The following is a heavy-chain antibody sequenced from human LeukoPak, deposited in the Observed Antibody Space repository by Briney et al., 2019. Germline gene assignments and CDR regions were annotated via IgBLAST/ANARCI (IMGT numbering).Heavy chain of an antibody. J-gene: IGHJ3*01. CDR2: IWSDENKK. V-gene: IGHV3-33*01. CDR1: GFTFSSYG. D-gene: IGHD4-23*01. Sequence: GGSLRLSCAASGFTFSSYGMHWVRQAPGKGLEWVAVIWSDENKKFYADSVKGRFTISRDNFKSTLYLQMDSLRVEDTAVYYCAREGLTSTPNNAFDVWGQGSVVTVSS. CDR3: AREGLTSTPNNAFDV.